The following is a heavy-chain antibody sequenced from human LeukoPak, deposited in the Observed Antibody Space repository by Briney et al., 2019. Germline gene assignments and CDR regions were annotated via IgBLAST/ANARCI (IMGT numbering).Heavy chain of an antibody. V-gene: IGHV1-8*01. Sequence: ASVKVSCKAAGYTFTSYDINWVRQATGHRLEWMRWMNPNSGNTGHAQKFQGRVTMTRNTSISTAYMELSSLRSEDTAVYYCARSYSSTSSPYNWFDPWGQGALVTVSS. CDR1: GYTFTSYD. D-gene: IGHD6-13*01. CDR3: ARSYSSTSSPYNWFDP. J-gene: IGHJ5*02. CDR2: MNPNSGNT.